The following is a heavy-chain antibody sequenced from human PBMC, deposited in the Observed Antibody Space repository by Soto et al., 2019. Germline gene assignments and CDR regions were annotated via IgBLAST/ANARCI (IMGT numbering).Heavy chain of an antibody. D-gene: IGHD3-22*01. Sequence: QVTLKDSGPVLVKPTETLTLTCTVSGFSLSNARMGVSWIRQPPGKALEWLAHIFSNDEKSYSPSLKSRRTSSKYTYRSQVVLTMTNMDPVDTATYYCARTTTGLKYYYDSSGYSDAFDIWGQVTMVTVAS. J-gene: IGHJ3*02. CDR3: ARTTTGLKYYYDSSGYSDAFDI. V-gene: IGHV2-26*01. CDR1: GFSLSNARMG. CDR2: IFSNDEK.